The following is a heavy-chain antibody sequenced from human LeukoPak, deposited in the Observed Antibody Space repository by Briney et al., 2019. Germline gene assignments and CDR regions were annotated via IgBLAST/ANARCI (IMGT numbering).Heavy chain of an antibody. D-gene: IGHD2-2*01. CDR1: GFTFSSYW. V-gene: IGHV3-7*03. CDR3: ARDRGVVVTRFDP. Sequence: GGSLRLSCAASGFTFSSYWMSWVRQAPGKGLEWVANIKQDGSEKYYVDSVKGRFTISRENPKNTLYLQMNSLQAEDRAVLFCARDRGVVVTRFDPWGQGTLVTVSS. J-gene: IGHJ5*02. CDR2: IKQDGSEK.